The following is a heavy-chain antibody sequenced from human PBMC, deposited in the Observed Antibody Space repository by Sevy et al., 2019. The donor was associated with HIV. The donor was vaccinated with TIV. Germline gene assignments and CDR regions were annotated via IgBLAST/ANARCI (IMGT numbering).Heavy chain of an antibody. CDR2: ISYDGSNK. D-gene: IGHD6-6*01. Sequence: GGSLRLSCAASGFTFSSYAMHWVRQAPGKGLEWVAVISYDGSNKYYAHSVKGRFTISRDNSKNTLYLQMNSLRAEDTAVYYCARPHSSSSPNWFDPWGQGTLVTVSS. CDR1: GFTFSSYA. J-gene: IGHJ5*02. CDR3: ARPHSSSSPNWFDP. V-gene: IGHV3-30-3*01.